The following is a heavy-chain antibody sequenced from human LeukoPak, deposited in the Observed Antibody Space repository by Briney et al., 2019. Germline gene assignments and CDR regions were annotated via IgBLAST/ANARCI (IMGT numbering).Heavy chain of an antibody. CDR1: GYTFTGYY. CDR3: ARGALWFGDLFEY. J-gene: IGHJ4*02. Sequence: RASVKVSCKASGYTFTGYYIHWVRQAPGQGLEWMGWINPHSGGTNYAQKFQGGVTMTRDTSINTAYMELSRLRSDDTAVYYCARGALWFGDLFEYWGQGTLVTVSS. CDR2: INPHSGGT. V-gene: IGHV1-2*02. D-gene: IGHD3-10*01.